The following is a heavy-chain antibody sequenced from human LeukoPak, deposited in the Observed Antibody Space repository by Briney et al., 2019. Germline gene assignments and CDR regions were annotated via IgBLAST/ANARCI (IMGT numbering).Heavy chain of an antibody. V-gene: IGHV3-11*01. J-gene: IGHJ4*02. CDR2: MSSSGATI. Sequence: GGSLRLSCAASGFTLREYYLSGFRQAQGKGWGWISYMSSSGATIHYADSVKGRFTISRDNAKNSLFLQINSPGAEDTAVYYCARDRFGLFDHWGQGILVTVSS. CDR3: ARDRFGLFDH. CDR1: GFTLREYY. D-gene: IGHD3-10*01.